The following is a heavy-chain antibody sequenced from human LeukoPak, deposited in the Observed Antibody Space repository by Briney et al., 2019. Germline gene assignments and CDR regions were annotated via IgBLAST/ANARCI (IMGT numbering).Heavy chain of an antibody. CDR2: ISSTSSSI. D-gene: IGHD5-18*01. CDR3: AKVGYSYGLYFDY. CDR1: GFTFSTYS. V-gene: IGHV3-48*01. J-gene: IGHJ4*02. Sequence: GGSLRLSCAASGFTFSTYSMTWVRQAPGKGLEWVSYISSTSSSIYYADSVRGRLTISRDNAKNSLYLQMNSLRAEDTAVYYCAKVGYSYGLYFDYWGQGTLVTVSS.